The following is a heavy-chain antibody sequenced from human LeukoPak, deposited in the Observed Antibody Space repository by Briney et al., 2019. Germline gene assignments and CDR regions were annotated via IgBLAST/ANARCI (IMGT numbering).Heavy chain of an antibody. CDR2: ISTNGGNT. J-gene: IGHJ4*02. CDR1: GLTFSTYA. D-gene: IGHD3-10*01. Sequence: GGSLRLSCSASGLTFSTYAMHWARQAPGKGLEYVSGISTNGGNTYYADSVKGRFTISRDNSKSTLYLQMSSLRADDTALYYCVKGEMAMVRGVHADWGQGTLVTVSS. CDR3: VKGEMAMVRGVHAD. V-gene: IGHV3-64D*09.